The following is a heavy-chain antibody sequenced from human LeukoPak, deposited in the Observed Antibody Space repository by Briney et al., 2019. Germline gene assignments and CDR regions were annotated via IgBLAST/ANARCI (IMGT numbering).Heavy chain of an antibody. D-gene: IGHD3-22*01. CDR1: GGSFSGYY. CDR2: INHSGST. V-gene: IGHV4-34*01. J-gene: IGHJ5*02. CDR3: ARQILTYYYDSSGLNWFDP. Sequence: SETLSLTCAVYGGSFSGYYWSWIRQPPGKGLEWIGEINHSGSTNYNPSLKSRVTISVDTSKNQFSLKLSSVTAADTAVYYCARQILTYYYDSSGLNWFDPWGQGTLVTVSS.